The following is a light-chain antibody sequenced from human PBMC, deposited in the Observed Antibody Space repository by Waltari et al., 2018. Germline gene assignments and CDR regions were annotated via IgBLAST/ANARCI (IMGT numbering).Light chain of an antibody. CDR2: RAS. V-gene: IGKV1-5*03. Sequence: DIQMTQSPSTLSASVGDRVTITCRAIQSIDTWLAWYQQKPGKAPKLLIYRASSLQSGVPSGFSGSGSGTEFTLTISSLQPDDFATYYCQQYYNYPRTFGQGTKVEIK. CDR3: QQYYNYPRT. CDR1: QSIDTW. J-gene: IGKJ1*01.